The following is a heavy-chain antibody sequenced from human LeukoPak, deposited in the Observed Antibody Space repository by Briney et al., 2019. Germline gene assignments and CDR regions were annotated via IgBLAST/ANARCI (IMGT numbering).Heavy chain of an antibody. CDR2: IDTNTGNP. CDR1: GYTFTNYT. D-gene: IGHD4-17*01. V-gene: IGHV7-4-1*02. CDR3: ARSSNDGDYLGVGFDY. Sequence: ASVKVSCKASGYTFTNYTLNWVRQAPGQGLEWMGWIDTNTGNPTYAQGFTGRFVLSLDTSVSTAYLQISSLQAEDTAVYYCARSSNDGDYLGVGFDYWGQGTLVTVSS. J-gene: IGHJ4*02.